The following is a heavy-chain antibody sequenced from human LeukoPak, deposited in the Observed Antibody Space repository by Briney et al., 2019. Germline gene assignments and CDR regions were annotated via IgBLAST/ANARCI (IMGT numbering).Heavy chain of an antibody. V-gene: IGHV4-59*08. J-gene: IGHJ2*01. D-gene: IGHD4-17*01. CDR1: GASISSYY. Sequence: SETLSLTCTVSGASISSYYWSWVRQPPGKGLEWIGFIYYSGSTNYNPSLESRVTISVDTSKNQFSLKLSSVTAADTAVYYCARIKTTVTTVYFDLWGRGTLVTVSS. CDR2: IYYSGST. CDR3: ARIKTTVTTVYFDL.